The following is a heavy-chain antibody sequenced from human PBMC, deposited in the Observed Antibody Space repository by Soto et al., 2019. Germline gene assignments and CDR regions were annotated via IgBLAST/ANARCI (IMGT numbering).Heavy chain of an antibody. Sequence: ASVKVSCKASGYTFTSYGISWVRQAPGQGLEWMVGISAYNGNTIYAQKFQDRVTMTTDTSTSTAYMELRSLRSDDTAMYYCARTGDNYYYFDCWGQGTPVTVSS. CDR1: GYTFTSYG. CDR3: ARTGDNYYYFDC. J-gene: IGHJ4*02. D-gene: IGHD1-1*01. CDR2: ISAYNGNT. V-gene: IGHV1-18*01.